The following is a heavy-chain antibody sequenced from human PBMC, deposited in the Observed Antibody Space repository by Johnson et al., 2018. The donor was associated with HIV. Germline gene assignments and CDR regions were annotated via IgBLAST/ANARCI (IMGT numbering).Heavy chain of an antibody. D-gene: IGHD6-13*01. CDR3: AREIIAAADDI. CDR1: GLSFSSYG. V-gene: IGHV3-33*01. J-gene: IGHJ3*02. Sequence: QVQLVESGGGVVQPGRSVRLSCAASGLSFSSYGMEWVRQAPGKGLEWVAVIWSDGSNKHYADSVKGRFTISRDNSKNTLYLQMNSLRAEDTAVYYCAREIIAAADDIWG. CDR2: IWSDGSNK.